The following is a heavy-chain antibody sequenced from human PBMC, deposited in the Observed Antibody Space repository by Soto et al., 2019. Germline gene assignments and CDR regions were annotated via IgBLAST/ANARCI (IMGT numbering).Heavy chain of an antibody. V-gene: IGHV1-24*01. CDR1: GYTFTSYA. D-gene: IGHD6-19*01. CDR2: FDPEDGET. CDR3: ETGEAVAGPGSWD. Sequence: ASVKVSCKASGYTFTSYAMHWVRQAPGKGLEWMGGFDPEDGETIYAQKFQGRVTMTEDTSTDTAYMELSSLRSEDTAVYYCETGEAVAGPGSWDWGQGTLVTVSS. J-gene: IGHJ4*02.